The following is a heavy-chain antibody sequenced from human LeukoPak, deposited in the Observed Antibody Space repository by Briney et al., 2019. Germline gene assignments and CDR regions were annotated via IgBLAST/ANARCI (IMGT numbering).Heavy chain of an antibody. CDR2: INPSGGST. CDR1: GYTFTSYY. D-gene: IGHD4-17*01. V-gene: IGHV1-46*01. Sequence: ASVTVSCKASGYTFTSYYMHWVRQAPGQGLEWMGIINPSGGSTSYAQKFQGRVTMTRDTSTSTVYMELSSLRSEDTAVYYCARDRRYGDYRSSFGYWGQGTLVTVSS. CDR3: ARDRRYGDYRSSFGY. J-gene: IGHJ4*02.